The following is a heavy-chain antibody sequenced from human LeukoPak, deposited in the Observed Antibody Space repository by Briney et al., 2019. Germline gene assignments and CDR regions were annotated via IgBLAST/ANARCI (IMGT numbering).Heavy chain of an antibody. CDR3: ARAWNGGYDFDY. J-gene: IGHJ4*02. V-gene: IGHV3-30-3*01. D-gene: IGHD5-12*01. Sequence: QPEGSLRLSCAASGFTFSSHAMVWVRQAPGKGLEWVSFISHDGSESFHTESVKGRFTISRDNFKNTVDLQVSGLKEEDTAVYYCARAWNGGYDFDYWGQGTLVTVSS. CDR2: ISHDGSES. CDR1: GFTFSSHA.